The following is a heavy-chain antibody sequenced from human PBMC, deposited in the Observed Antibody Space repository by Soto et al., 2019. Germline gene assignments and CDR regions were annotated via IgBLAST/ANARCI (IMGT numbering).Heavy chain of an antibody. D-gene: IGHD3-10*01. V-gene: IGHV6-1*01. CDR3: VRDRYSSSGWFDP. CDR2: TYYRSRFFS. CDR1: GDSVSSYSAA. Sequence: SQTLSLTCAISGDSVSSYSAAWNWIRQSPSGGLEWLGRTYYRSRFFSDYAESVKSRIIINPDTSKDQFSLQLKSVTPEDTAVYYCVRDRYSSSGWFDPWGQGTPVTVSS. J-gene: IGHJ5*02.